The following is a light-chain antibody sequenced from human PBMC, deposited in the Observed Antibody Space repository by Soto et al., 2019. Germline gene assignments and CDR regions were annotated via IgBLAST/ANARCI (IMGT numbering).Light chain of an antibody. V-gene: IGKV3-15*01. CDR2: GAS. CDR3: QQYHDWPWT. CDR1: QSFRSK. Sequence: ILMTQSPATLSVSPGERATLSCRASQSFRSKLAWYQQKPGQAPRLIIYGASTRAAGIPARFSGSGSGTEFTLTISGLQSEDFAVYYCQQYHDWPWTFGQGTKVDIK. J-gene: IGKJ1*01.